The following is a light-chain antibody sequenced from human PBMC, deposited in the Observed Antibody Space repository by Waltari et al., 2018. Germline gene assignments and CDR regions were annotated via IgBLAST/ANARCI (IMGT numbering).Light chain of an antibody. CDR2: GAS. V-gene: IGKV3-15*01. Sequence: EIVMTQSPATLSVSPGERATLSCRASQSVSSNLAWSQQKPGQAPRLLIYGASTRATGIPARFSCSGSGTEFTLTISSLQSEDFAVYYCQQYNNWPAITFGQGTRLEIK. J-gene: IGKJ5*01. CDR1: QSVSSN. CDR3: QQYNNWPAIT.